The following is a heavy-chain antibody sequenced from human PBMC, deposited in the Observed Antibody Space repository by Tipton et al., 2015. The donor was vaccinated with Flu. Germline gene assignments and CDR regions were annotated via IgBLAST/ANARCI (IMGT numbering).Heavy chain of an antibody. CDR2: ITPIFGTI. D-gene: IGHD1-26*01. CDR3: ARGGSGSHFDF. V-gene: IGHV1-69*06. Sequence: QSGPEVKKPGSSVKVSCKASGGTFDTYSISWVRQAPGQGLEWLGGITPIFGTIRTAQKLQGTVTITADRSTSTAYIELTSLRSEDTAVYYCARGGSGSHFDFWGQGTLVTVSS. CDR1: GGTFDTYS. J-gene: IGHJ4*02.